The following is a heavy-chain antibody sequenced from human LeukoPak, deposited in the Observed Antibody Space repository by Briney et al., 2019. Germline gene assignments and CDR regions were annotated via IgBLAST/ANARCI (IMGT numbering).Heavy chain of an antibody. CDR3: ARGLWQIEDIFDH. Sequence: ASVKVSCKASGYTFSGYYMHWVRQAPGQGLEWMGRINPARGDTNSAQKFQGRVTMTRDTSISTAYMELGRLRSEDTAVYYCARGLWQIEDIFDHWGQGTLVTVSS. V-gene: IGHV1-2*06. D-gene: IGHD2-21*01. CDR1: GYTFSGYY. CDR2: INPARGDT. J-gene: IGHJ4*02.